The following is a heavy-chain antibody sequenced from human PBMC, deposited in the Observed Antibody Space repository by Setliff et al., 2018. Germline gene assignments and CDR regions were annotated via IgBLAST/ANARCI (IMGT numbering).Heavy chain of an antibody. Sequence: ASVKVSCKASGYTFTNFGFHWLRQAPGQGLEWMAMIITSTGKTSYAQKFQGRVTVTTDTYTGTGYMELRSLGSDDTAMYFCARFGGSCSSSSCYASDLWGQGTMVTVSS. D-gene: IGHD2-2*01. V-gene: IGHV1-18*01. CDR1: GYTFTNFG. CDR2: IITSTGKT. J-gene: IGHJ3*01. CDR3: ARFGGSCSSSSCYASDL.